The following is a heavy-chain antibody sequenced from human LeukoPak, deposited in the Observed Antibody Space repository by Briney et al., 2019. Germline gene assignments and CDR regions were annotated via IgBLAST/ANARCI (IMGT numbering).Heavy chain of an antibody. CDR3: ARLSGRDFDF. D-gene: IGHD1-26*01. CDR1: GYGFTTYW. CDR2: IYPGDSET. V-gene: IGHV5-51*01. J-gene: IGHJ4*02. Sequence: GESLKISCKIGGYGFTTYWIGWVRLMSGEGLEWMGIIYPGDSETRYSPSFQGQVTMSVDKSISTAYLQWSSLKPSDTAMYYCARLSGRDFDFWGQGTLVTVSS.